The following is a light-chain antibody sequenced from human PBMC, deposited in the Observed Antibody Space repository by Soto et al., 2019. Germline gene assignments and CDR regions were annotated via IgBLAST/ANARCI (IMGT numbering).Light chain of an antibody. V-gene: IGLV1-44*01. J-gene: IGLJ7*01. CDR3: AAWDDSLDGHVV. CDR2: NNI. CDR1: SSNIGSNT. Sequence: QSVLTQPPSASGTPGQKVTISCSGSSSNIGSNTVSWLQQLPGRAPKLLLYNNIYRPPGVPDRFSGSKSGTSVSLAISGLQSEDEADYYCAAWDDSLDGHVVFGGGTQLTVL.